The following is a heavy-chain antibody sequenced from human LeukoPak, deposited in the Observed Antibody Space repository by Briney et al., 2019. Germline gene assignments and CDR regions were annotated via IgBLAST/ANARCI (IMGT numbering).Heavy chain of an antibody. CDR3: ASSYSGSYYRDY. V-gene: IGHV1-18*01. J-gene: IGHJ4*02. CDR1: GYTFTSYG. D-gene: IGHD1-26*01. Sequence: ASVKVPCKASGYTFTSYGISWVRQAPGQGLEWMGWISAYNGNTNYAQKLQGRVTMTTDTSTSTAYMELRSLRSDDTAVYYCASSYSGSYYRDYWGQGTLVTVSS. CDR2: ISAYNGNT.